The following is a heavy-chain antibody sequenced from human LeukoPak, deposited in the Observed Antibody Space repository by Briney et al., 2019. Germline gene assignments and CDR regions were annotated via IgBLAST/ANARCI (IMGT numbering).Heavy chain of an antibody. CDR2: ISGSGGST. V-gene: IGHV3-23*01. CDR3: AKIYRYDYVWGSLDY. CDR1: GFTFSSYA. Sequence: GGSLRLSCAASGFTFSSYAMSWVRQAPGKGLEWVSAISGSGGSTYYADSVKGRFTISRDNSKNTLYLQMNSLRAEDTAVYYCAKIYRYDYVWGSLDYWGQGTLVAVSS. D-gene: IGHD3-16*01. J-gene: IGHJ4*02.